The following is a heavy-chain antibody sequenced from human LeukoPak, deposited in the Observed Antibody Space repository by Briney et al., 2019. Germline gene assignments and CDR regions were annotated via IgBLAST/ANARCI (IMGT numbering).Heavy chain of an antibody. J-gene: IGHJ4*02. CDR2: IYYSGST. CDR3: ARSIAVAGNAFDY. Sequence: PSQTLSLTCTVSGGSISSGDYYWSWIRQPPGKGLEWIGYIYYSGSTYYNPSLKSRVTISVDTSKNQFSLKLSSVTAADTAVYYCARSIAVAGNAFDYWGQGTLVTVSS. CDR1: GGSISSGDYY. V-gene: IGHV4-30-4*01. D-gene: IGHD6-19*01.